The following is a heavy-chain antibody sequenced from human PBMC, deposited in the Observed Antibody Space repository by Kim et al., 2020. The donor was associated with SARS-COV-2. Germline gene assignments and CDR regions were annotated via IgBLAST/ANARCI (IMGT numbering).Heavy chain of an antibody. Sequence: HAGSGKGNFTIPRDNSKNTLYLQMSSLRDEDTAVYYCVSRGEYYRSSTLDYWGQGTLVTVSS. V-gene: IGHV3-64D*09. J-gene: IGHJ4*02. D-gene: IGHD2-2*01. CDR3: VSRGEYYRSSTLDY.